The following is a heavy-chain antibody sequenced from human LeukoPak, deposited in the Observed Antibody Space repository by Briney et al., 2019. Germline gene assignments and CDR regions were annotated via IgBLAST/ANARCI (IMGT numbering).Heavy chain of an antibody. Sequence: ASVKVSCKASGYTFTGYYMHWVRQAPGQGLEWMGWINPNSGGTNYAQKFQGRVTMTRDTSISTAYMEPSRLRSDAPAVYYCARDAASPYCSGGSCYSGGYYYYYMDVWGKGTTVTV. J-gene: IGHJ6*03. CDR2: INPNSGGT. V-gene: IGHV1-2*02. D-gene: IGHD2-15*01. CDR3: ARDAASPYCSGGSCYSGGYYYYYMDV. CDR1: GYTFTGYY.